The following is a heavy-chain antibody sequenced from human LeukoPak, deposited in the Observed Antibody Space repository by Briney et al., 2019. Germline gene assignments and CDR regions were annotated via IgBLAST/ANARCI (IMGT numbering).Heavy chain of an antibody. CDR2: INPNSGGT. CDR3: ARDPGYSYGYYFDY. CDR1: GYTFTGYY. D-gene: IGHD5-18*01. V-gene: IGHV1-2*02. J-gene: IGHJ4*02. Sequence: ASVKVSCKASGYTFTGYYMHWVRQAPEQGLEWMGWINPNSGGTNYAQKFQGRVTMTRDTSISTAYMELSRLRSDDTAVYYCARDPGYSYGYYFDYWGQGTLVTVSS.